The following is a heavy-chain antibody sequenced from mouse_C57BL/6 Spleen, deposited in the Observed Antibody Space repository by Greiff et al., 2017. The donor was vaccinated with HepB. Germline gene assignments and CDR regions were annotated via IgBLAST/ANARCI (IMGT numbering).Heavy chain of an antibody. J-gene: IGHJ1*03. Sequence: VQLQQSGPVLVQPGASVKMSCKASGYTFTAYYMNWVKQSHGKSLEWIGVINPYNGCTSYNQKFKGKATLTVDKSSSTAYMELNSLTSEDSAVYYWERRDGRSYGGDFEVWGTGTTVTVSS. V-gene: IGHV1-19*01. CDR3: ERRDGRSYGGDFEV. CDR2: INPYNGCT. D-gene: IGHD1-1*01. CDR1: GYTFTAYY.